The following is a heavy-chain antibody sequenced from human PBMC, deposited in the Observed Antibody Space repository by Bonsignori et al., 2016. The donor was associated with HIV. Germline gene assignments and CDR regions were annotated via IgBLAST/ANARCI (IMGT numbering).Heavy chain of an antibody. CDR2: ISSSSSYI. D-gene: IGHD5-24*01. CDR3: ARWAGDGYNF. V-gene: IGHV3-21*01. Sequence: WIRQPPGKGLEWVSSISSSSSYIYYADSVKGRFTISRDNAKNSLYLQMNSLRAEDTAVYYCARWAGDGYNFWGQGTLVTVSS. J-gene: IGHJ4*02.